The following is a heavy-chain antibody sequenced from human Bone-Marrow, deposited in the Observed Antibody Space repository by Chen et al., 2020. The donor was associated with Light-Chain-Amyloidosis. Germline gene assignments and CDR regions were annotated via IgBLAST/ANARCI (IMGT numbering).Heavy chain of an antibody. CDR1: GYTFTGYH. D-gene: IGHD2-2*01. Sequence: QVQLVQSGAEVKKPGASVKVSCEASGYTFTGYHMHCVRQAPGQGLEWMGWINPNSDSTIYAQKFQGRVTMTRDTSISTVYMELSRLRSDDTAVYYCARGLHCSNTNCYLEFYYNAMDVWGQGTTVTVSS. CDR3: ARGLHCSNTNCYLEFYYNAMDV. V-gene: IGHV1-2*02. CDR2: INPNSDST. J-gene: IGHJ6*02.